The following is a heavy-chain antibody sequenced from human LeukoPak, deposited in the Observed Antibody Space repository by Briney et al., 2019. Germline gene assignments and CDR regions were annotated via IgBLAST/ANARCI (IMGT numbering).Heavy chain of an antibody. J-gene: IGHJ5*02. V-gene: IGHV1-2*04. CDR1: GYTFTNYY. Sequence: ASVKVSCKASGYTFTNYYIHWVRQAPGQGLEWMGWINPNSGGTNYAQKFQGWVTMTRDTSISTAYMELSRLRSDDTAVYYCARAEYYYDSSGSLGWFDPWGQGTLVTVSS. D-gene: IGHD3-22*01. CDR3: ARAEYYYDSSGSLGWFDP. CDR2: INPNSGGT.